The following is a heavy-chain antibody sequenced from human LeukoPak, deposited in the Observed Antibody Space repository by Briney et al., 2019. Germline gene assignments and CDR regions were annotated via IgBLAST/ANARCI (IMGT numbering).Heavy chain of an antibody. CDR1: GGTFSSYA. CDR2: IIPIFGTA. Sequence: SVKVSCKASGGTFSSYAISWVRQAPGQGLEWMGGIIPIFGTANYAQKFQGRVTITADESTSTAYMELSSLRSEDTAVYYCARSRKKSIAVAGSKGFDYWGQGTLVTVSS. V-gene: IGHV1-69*13. CDR3: ARSRKKSIAVAGSKGFDY. J-gene: IGHJ4*02. D-gene: IGHD6-19*01.